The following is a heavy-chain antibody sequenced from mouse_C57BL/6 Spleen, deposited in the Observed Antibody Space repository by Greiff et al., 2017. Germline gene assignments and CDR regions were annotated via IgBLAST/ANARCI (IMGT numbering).Heavy chain of an antibody. D-gene: IGHD4-1*01. CDR2: ILPGSGST. J-gene: IGHJ2*01. Sequence: QVQLKESGAELMKPGASVKLSCKATGYTFTGYWIEWVKQRPGHGLEWIGEILPGSGSTNYNEKFKGKATFTADTSSNTAYMQLSSLTTEDSAIYYCATGTSGFDYWGQGTTLTVSS. V-gene: IGHV1-9*01. CDR3: ATGTSGFDY. CDR1: GYTFTGYW.